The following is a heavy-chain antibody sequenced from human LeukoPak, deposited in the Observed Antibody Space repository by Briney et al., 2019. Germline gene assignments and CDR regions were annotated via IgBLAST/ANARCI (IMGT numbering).Heavy chain of an antibody. CDR3: AQGVGAHEY. CDR1: GYTFTGYY. D-gene: IGHD1-26*01. Sequence: GASVKVSCKASGYTFTGYYMHWVRQAPGQGLEWMGWINPTSGDTNYAQEFQGRVTMTRDTSISTGYMELTRLRSDDTAVYYCAQGVGAHEYWGQGTLVTVSS. J-gene: IGHJ4*02. CDR2: INPTSGDT. V-gene: IGHV1-2*02.